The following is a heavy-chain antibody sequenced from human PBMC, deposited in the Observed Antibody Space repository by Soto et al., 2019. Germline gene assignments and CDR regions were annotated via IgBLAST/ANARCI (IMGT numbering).Heavy chain of an antibody. V-gene: IGHV5-10-1*01. J-gene: IGHJ6*02. D-gene: IGHD6-19*01. Sequence: GESLKISCKGSGYSFTSYWISWVRQMPGKGLEWMGRIDPSDSYTNYSPSSQGHVTISADKSISTAYLQWSSLKASDTAMYYCASLGGGAGYSSGWYVGYYYYYGMDVWGQGPTVAVSS. CDR3: ASLGGGAGYSSGWYVGYYYYYGMDV. CDR2: IDPSDSYT. CDR1: GYSFTSYW.